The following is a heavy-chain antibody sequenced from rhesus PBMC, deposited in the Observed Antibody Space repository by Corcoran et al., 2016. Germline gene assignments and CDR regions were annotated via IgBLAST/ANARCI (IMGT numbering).Heavy chain of an antibody. Sequence: QVLLQESGPGLVAPSDTLSLTCAVSGASISGHYWNWIRQSPEKGLEWLAYIGGKSESTSYNPSLKIRVTISTDTSKNQFSLRLTSVTAADTAMYFCVRGTHYNRFDVWGAGLLVTVSS. D-gene: IGHD3S6*01. J-gene: IGHJ5-1*01. V-gene: IGHV4-165*02. CDR2: IGGKSEST. CDR3: VRGTHYNRFDV. CDR1: GASISGHY.